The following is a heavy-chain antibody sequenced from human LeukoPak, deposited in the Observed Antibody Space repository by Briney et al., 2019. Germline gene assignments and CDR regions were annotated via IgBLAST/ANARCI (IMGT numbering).Heavy chain of an antibody. J-gene: IGHJ6*04. CDR2: MNPNSGNT. CDR3: ARTHYDFWSGPTPRMDV. CDR1: GYTFTSYD. D-gene: IGHD3-3*01. Sequence: ASVKVSCKASGYTFTSYDINWVRQATGQGLEWMGWMNPNSGNTGYAQKFQGRVTMSRNTSISTAYMELSSLRSEDTAVYYCARTHYDFWSGPTPRMDVWGKGTTVTLSS. V-gene: IGHV1-8*01.